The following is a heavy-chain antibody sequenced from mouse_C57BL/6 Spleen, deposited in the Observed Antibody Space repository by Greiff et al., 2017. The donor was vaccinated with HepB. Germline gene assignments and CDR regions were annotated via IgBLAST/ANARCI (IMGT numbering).Heavy chain of an antibody. V-gene: IGHV5-9-1*02. D-gene: IGHD2-3*01. J-gene: IGHJ2*01. Sequence: EVQLVESGEGLVKPGGSLKLSCAASGFTFSSYAMSWVRQTPEKRLEWVAYISSGGDYIYYADTVKGRFPISRDNARNTLYLQMSSLKSEDTAMYDCKREDYDGHFDYWGQGTTLTVSS. CDR1: GFTFSSYA. CDR2: ISSGGDYI. CDR3: KREDYDGHFDY.